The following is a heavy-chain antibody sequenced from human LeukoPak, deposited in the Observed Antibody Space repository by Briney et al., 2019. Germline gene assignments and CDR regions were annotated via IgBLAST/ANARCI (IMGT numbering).Heavy chain of an antibody. J-gene: IGHJ4*02. CDR1: GYIFTDYY. V-gene: IGHV1/OR15-1*01. D-gene: IGHD1-20*01. CDR3: AMTITGTTLGALVY. CDR2: INPNSGGT. Sequence: ASVKVSCKASGYIFTDYYMHWVRQAPGQELGWMGRINPNSGGTNYAQKFQGRVTMTRDTSISTAYTELRSLRSDDTAVYYCAMTITGTTLGALVYWGQGTLVTVSS.